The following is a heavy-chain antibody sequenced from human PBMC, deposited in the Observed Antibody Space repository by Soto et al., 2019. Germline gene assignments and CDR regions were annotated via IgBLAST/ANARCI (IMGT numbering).Heavy chain of an antibody. V-gene: IGHV4-30-2*01. CDR2: IYHSGST. CDR1: GGSISSGGYS. Sequence: PSETLSLTCAVSGGSISSGGYSWSWIRQPPGKGLEWIGYIYHSGSTYYNPSLKSRVTISVDRSKNQFSLKLSSVTAADTAVYYCARAAPTVTTKVDYWGQGTLVTVSS. D-gene: IGHD4-17*01. CDR3: ARAAPTVTTKVDY. J-gene: IGHJ4*02.